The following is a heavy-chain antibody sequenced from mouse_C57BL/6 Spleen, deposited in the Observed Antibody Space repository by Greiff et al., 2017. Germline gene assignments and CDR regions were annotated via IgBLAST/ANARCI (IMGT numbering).Heavy chain of an antibody. D-gene: IGHD1-1*01. CDR3: TTLGTTVVATDFDY. CDR2: IDPEDGDT. V-gene: IGHV14-1*01. J-gene: IGHJ2*01. CDR1: GFNIKDYY. Sequence: VQLKQSGAELVRPGASVKLSCTASGFNIKDYYMHWVKQRPEQGLEWIGRIDPEDGDTEYAPKFQGKATMTADTSSNTAYLQLSSLTSEDTAVYYCTTLGTTVVATDFDYWGQGTTLTVSS.